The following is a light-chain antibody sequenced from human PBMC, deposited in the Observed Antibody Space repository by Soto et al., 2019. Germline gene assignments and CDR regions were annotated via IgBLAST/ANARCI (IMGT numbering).Light chain of an antibody. CDR1: SSDVGGYNY. CDR2: DVS. J-gene: IGLJ1*01. Sequence: QSALTQPRSVSGSPGQSVTISCTGTSSDVGGYNYVSWYQQHPGKAPKLMIYDVSKRPSGAPDRFSGSKSGNTASLTISGLQAEDEADYYCCSYAGSRYVFGTGTKLTVL. V-gene: IGLV2-11*01. CDR3: CSYAGSRYV.